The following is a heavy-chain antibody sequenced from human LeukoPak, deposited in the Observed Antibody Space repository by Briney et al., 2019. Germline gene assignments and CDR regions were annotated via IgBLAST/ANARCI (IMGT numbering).Heavy chain of an antibody. V-gene: IGHV4-59*01. Sequence: SETLSLTCTVSGGSISSYYWSWIRQPPGKGLEWIGYIYYSGSTNYNPSLKSRVTISVDTSKNQFSLKLSSVTAADTAVYYCATSNWGSGWYFDLWGRGTLVTVSS. CDR3: ATSNWGSGWYFDL. D-gene: IGHD7-27*01. CDR1: GGSISSYY. CDR2: IYYSGST. J-gene: IGHJ2*01.